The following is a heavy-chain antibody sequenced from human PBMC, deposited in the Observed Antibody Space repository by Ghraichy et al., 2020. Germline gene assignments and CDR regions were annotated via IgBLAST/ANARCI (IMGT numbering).Heavy chain of an antibody. CDR2: IYYSGST. J-gene: IGHJ3*02. CDR1: GGSISSGGYY. CDR3: ARGTHPDFWSGYSPSGAFDI. D-gene: IGHD3-3*01. V-gene: IGHV4-31*03. Sequence: SQTLSLTCTVSGGSISSGGYYWSWIRQHPGKGLEWIGYIYYSGSTYYNPSLKSRVTISVDTSKNQFSLKLSSVTAADTAVYYCARGTHPDFWSGYSPSGAFDIWGQGTMVTVSS.